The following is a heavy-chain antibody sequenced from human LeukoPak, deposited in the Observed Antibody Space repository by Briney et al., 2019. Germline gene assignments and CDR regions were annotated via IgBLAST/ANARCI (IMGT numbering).Heavy chain of an antibody. CDR2: ISGSGGST. D-gene: IGHD6-19*01. V-gene: IGHV3-23*01. J-gene: IGHJ4*02. CDR1: GFTFSSYA. Sequence: GGSLRLSCAASGFTFSSYAMSWVRQAPGKGLEWVSAISGSGGSTYYADSVKGRFTISRDNSKNTLYLQVNSLRAEDTAVYYCAKDSVYSSGWDYWGQGTLVTVSS. CDR3: AKDSVYSSGWDY.